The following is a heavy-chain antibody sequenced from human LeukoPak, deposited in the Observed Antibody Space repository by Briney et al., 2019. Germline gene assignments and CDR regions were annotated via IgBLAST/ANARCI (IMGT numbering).Heavy chain of an antibody. J-gene: IGHJ4*02. CDR2: VTYDGNHK. CDR3: ARGSCSGGSCPYDF. CDR1: GFSFSNHG. D-gene: IGHD2-15*01. V-gene: IGHV3-33*05. Sequence: GGSLRLSCAASGFSFSNHGMNWVRQAPGKGLEWVAVVTYDGNHKNYADSVKGRFTISRDNFKNTLYLQMNSLRAEDTAVFYCARGSCSGGSCPYDFWGQGTLVTVSS.